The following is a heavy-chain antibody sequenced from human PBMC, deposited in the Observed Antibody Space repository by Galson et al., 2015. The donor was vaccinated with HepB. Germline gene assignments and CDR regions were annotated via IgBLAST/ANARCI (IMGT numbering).Heavy chain of an antibody. J-gene: IGHJ6*02. CDR1: GYTFTSYA. D-gene: IGHD1-26*01. V-gene: IGHV1-3*01. Sequence: SVKVSCKASGYTFTSYAMHWVRQAPGQRLEWMGWINAGNGNTKYSQKFQGRVTITRDTSASTAYMELSSLRSEDTAVYYCARASGHSWSNYYYGMDVWGQGTTVTVSS. CDR3: ARASGHSWSNYYYGMDV. CDR2: INAGNGNT.